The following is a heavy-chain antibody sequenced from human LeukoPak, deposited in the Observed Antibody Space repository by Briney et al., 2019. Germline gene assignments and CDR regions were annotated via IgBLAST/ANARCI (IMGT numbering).Heavy chain of an antibody. CDR3: ARGPLVGATDYYYYYMDV. J-gene: IGHJ6*03. D-gene: IGHD1-26*01. CDR1: GGTFSSYA. CDR2: IIPIFGTA. V-gene: IGHV1-69*05. Sequence: SVKVSCKASGGTFSSYAISWVRQAPGQGLEWVGGIIPIFGTANYAQKFQGRVTITTDESTSTAYMELSSLRSEDTAVYYCARGPLVGATDYYYYYMDVWGKGTTVTVSS.